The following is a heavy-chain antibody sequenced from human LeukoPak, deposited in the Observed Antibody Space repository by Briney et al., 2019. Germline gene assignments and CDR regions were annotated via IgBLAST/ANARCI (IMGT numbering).Heavy chain of an antibody. CDR3: ARGVGATLVDY. CDR2: INYSGGTT. D-gene: IGHD1-26*01. V-gene: IGHV3-23*01. CDR1: GFAFTNYT. Sequence: GGSLRLSCGASGFAFTNYTMNWVRQGPGKGLEWVSGINYSGGTTYYADSVQGRFTISRDNSKNTLLLQMNSLRAEDTAVYYCARGVGATLVDYWGQGTLVTVSS. J-gene: IGHJ4*02.